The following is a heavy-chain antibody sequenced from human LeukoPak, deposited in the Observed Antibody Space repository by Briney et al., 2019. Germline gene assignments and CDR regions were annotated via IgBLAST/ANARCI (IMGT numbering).Heavy chain of an antibody. V-gene: IGHV4-59*01. CDR2: IYYSGST. CDR1: GGSISSYY. CDR3: AGSGSYFAPFDY. Sequence: SETLSLTCTVSGGSISSYYWSWIRQPPGKGLEWIGYIYYSGSTNYNPSLKSRVTISVDTSKNQFSLKLSSVTAADTAVYYCAGSGSYFAPFDYWGQGTLVTVSS. J-gene: IGHJ4*02. D-gene: IGHD1-26*01.